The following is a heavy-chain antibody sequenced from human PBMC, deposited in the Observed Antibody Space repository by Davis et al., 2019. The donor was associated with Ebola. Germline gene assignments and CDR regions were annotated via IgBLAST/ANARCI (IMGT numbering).Heavy chain of an antibody. D-gene: IGHD5-18*01. J-gene: IGHJ6*02. Sequence: GESLKISCAASGFTFSSYEMNWVRQAPGKGLEWVSYISSSGSTIYYADSVKGRFTISRDNAKNSLYLQMNSLRAEDTAVYYCARAQLGGYSYDSYYYYGMDVWGQGTTVTVSS. CDR1: GFTFSSYE. V-gene: IGHV3-48*03. CDR2: ISSSGSTI. CDR3: ARAQLGGYSYDSYYYYGMDV.